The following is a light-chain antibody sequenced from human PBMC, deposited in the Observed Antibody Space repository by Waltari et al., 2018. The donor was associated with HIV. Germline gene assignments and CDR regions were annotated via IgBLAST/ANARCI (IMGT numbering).Light chain of an antibody. Sequence: AVQMTQFPSSVSGSLGGRVTISCRASQGIRNDLSWFQMKPGGAPKLLIYASTILQTGVPPRFSGSASGTDFTLTISNLQSEDFATYFCLQDFEYPWTFGQGTTVE. CDR2: AST. V-gene: IGKV1-6*02. CDR1: QGIRND. J-gene: IGKJ1*01. CDR3: LQDFEYPWT.